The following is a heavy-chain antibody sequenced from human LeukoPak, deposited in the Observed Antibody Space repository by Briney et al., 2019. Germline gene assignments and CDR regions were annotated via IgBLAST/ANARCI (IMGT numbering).Heavy chain of an antibody. CDR3: ARTSRAGDGYNYVDY. D-gene: IGHD5-24*01. J-gene: IGHJ4*02. CDR2: IYTSGST. CDR1: GGSISSGSYY. Sequence: PSETLSLTCTVSGGSISSGSYYWSWIRQPAGKGLARIGRIYTSGSTNYHSSLKSRVTISVDTSKNQFSLKLSSVTAADTAVYYWARTSRAGDGYNYVDYWGQGTLVTVSS. V-gene: IGHV4-61*02.